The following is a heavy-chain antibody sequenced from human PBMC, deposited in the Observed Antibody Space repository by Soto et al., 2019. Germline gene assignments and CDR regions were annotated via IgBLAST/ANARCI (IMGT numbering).Heavy chain of an antibody. V-gene: IGHV3-53*01. CDR3: ARVNTTLVDHFDC. CDR1: GVSVSATS. CDR2: MHRGGTT. J-gene: IGHJ4*02. D-gene: IGHD5-18*01. Sequence: PGGSLRLSCVVSGVSVSATSIFWVRQATGKGLEWVSLMHRGGTTDNADSVKGRFTTSRDKSKNTLYLHMNGLRVEDTAVYYCARVNTTLVDHFDCWGQGTLVTVS.